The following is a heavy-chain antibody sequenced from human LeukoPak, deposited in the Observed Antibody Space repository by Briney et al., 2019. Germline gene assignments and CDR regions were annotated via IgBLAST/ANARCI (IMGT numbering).Heavy chain of an antibody. CDR3: ATVSGSYDFDS. CDR1: GFSFSSYW. D-gene: IGHD1-26*01. V-gene: IGHV3-74*01. J-gene: IGHJ4*02. Sequence: GGSLRLSCAASGFSFSSYWMYWVRQAPGKGLVWVARIRFDGAITRYADSVRGRFTISRDNAKNMLYLQMNSLRAEDTAVYYCATVSGSYDFDSWGQGTLVDVSS. CDR2: IRFDGAIT.